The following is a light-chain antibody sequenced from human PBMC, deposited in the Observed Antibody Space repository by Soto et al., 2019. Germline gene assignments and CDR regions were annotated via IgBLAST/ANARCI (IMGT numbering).Light chain of an antibody. CDR3: QQYNNWLPGFT. V-gene: IGKV3-15*01. J-gene: IGKJ3*01. Sequence: EIVMTQSPATLSVSPGERATLSCRASQSVSSNLAWYQQKPGQAPRLLIYGASTRATGIPARFSGSGSGTEFTLTISSLQSEDFAVYYCQQYNNWLPGFTFGPGTKVDIK. CDR1: QSVSSN. CDR2: GAS.